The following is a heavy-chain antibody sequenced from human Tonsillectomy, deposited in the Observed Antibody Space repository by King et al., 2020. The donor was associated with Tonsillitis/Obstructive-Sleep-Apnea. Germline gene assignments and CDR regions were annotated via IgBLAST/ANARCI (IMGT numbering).Heavy chain of an antibody. Sequence: VQLVESGGGLVQPGGSLRLSCAASGFTFSSLAMSWVRQAPGGGLEWVSTISGVGGSTYYADSLKGRFTIPRDNSMHTLFLQMNSLRAEDTAVYYCAKDESYFDYWGQGTLVTVSS. J-gene: IGHJ4*02. V-gene: IGHV3-23*04. CDR3: AKDESYFDY. CDR1: GFTFSSLA. CDR2: ISGVGGST.